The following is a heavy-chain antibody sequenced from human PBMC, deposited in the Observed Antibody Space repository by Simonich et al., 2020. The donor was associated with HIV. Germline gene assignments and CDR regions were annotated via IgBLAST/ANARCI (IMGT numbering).Heavy chain of an antibody. CDR3: ATGVYYFDY. V-gene: IGHV3-48*03. J-gene: IGHJ4*02. D-gene: IGHD2-8*01. Sequence: EVQLVESGGGLVQPGGSLRLSCAASGFTFSSYEMNWVRQAPGKGREWVSYISSRGSTIYYADSVKGRFTISRDNAKNSLYLQMNSLRAEDTAVYYCATGVYYFDYWGQGTLVTVSS. CDR1: GFTFSSYE. CDR2: ISSRGSTI.